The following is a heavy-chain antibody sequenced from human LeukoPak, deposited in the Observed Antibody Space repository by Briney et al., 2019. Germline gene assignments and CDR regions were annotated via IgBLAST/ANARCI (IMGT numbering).Heavy chain of an antibody. CDR2: IYYSGST. CDR1: GGSISSSSYS. CDR3: ARLAGAPYKNWFDP. V-gene: IGHV4-39*01. J-gene: IGHJ5*02. D-gene: IGHD6-13*01. Sequence: SETLSLTCTVSGGSISSSSYSWGWIRQPPGKGLEWIGSIYYSGSTYYNPSLKSRVTISVDTSKNQFALKLSSVTAADTAVYYCARLAGAPYKNWFDPRGQGTLVTVFS.